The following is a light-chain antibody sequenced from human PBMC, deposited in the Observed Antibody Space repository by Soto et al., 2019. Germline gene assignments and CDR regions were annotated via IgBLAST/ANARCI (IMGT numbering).Light chain of an antibody. V-gene: IGKV2-28*01. CDR3: MQALQSPAT. CDR2: LGS. CDR1: QSLLHSNGYNY. Sequence: ESVMTHSPLSLPVTPGEPASISCRSSQSLLHSNGYNYLDWYLQKPGQSPQLLIYLGSNRASGVPDRFSGSGSGTDFTLKISRVEAEDVGVYYCMQALQSPATFGQGTRLEI. J-gene: IGKJ5*01.